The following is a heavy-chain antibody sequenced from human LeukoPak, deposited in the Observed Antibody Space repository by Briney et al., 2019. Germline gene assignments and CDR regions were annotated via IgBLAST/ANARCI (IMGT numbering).Heavy chain of an antibody. CDR1: GYTFTSYG. V-gene: IGHV1-18*01. J-gene: IGHJ6*03. CDR3: ARVYDYYYYMDV. Sequence: ASVKVSCKASGYTFTSYGISWVRQAPGRGLEWMGWISAYNGNTNYAQKLQGRVTMTTDTSTSTAYMELRSLRSDDTAVYYCARVYDYYYYMDVWGKGTTVTVSS. CDR2: ISAYNGNT.